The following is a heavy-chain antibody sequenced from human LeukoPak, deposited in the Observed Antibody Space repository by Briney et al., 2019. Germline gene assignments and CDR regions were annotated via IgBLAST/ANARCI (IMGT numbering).Heavy chain of an antibody. CDR1: GYTFHSYW. D-gene: IGHD3-22*01. CDR3: ARYYYDSSGYYSKFDY. CDR2: IYPGDSDT. V-gene: IGHV5-51*01. Sequence: GESLKISCKGSGYTFHSYWIAWVRQMPGKGLEWMGIIYPGDSDTRYSPSFQGQVTISADKSIRTAYLQWSSLKASDTAMYYCARYYYDSSGYYSKFDYWGQGTLVTVSS. J-gene: IGHJ4*02.